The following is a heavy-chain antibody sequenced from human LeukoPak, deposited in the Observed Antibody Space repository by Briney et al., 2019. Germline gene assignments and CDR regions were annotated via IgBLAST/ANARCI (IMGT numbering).Heavy chain of an antibody. J-gene: IGHJ4*02. CDR2: IIGSGGST. D-gene: IGHD5-12*01. V-gene: IGHV3-23*01. CDR3: AKDQYSGYDFDGEVDY. CDR1: GFTFSSYS. Sequence: GRSLRLACAASGFTFSSYSISWVRQPPGNWLEWVSSIIGSGGSTYYADYVKGRFTISRDNSKNTLYLQMNSLRGEETAVYYCAKDQYSGYDFDGEVDYWGQGILVSVSS.